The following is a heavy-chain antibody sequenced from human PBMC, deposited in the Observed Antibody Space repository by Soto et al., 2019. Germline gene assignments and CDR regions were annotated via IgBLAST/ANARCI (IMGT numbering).Heavy chain of an antibody. CDR1: GYTFTNYA. CDR3: ARDYRQQLVRGHYFDY. Sequence: QVQLVQSGAEVKKPGASVKVSCKTSGYTFTNYAIRWVRQAPGEGLEWMGWISAYSGDTNYAQNLQGRVTMTTDTSTSTAYREVRSLRSDDTAVYYCARDYRQQLVRGHYFDYWGQGSLVTVSS. J-gene: IGHJ4*02. V-gene: IGHV1-18*01. D-gene: IGHD6-13*01. CDR2: ISAYSGDT.